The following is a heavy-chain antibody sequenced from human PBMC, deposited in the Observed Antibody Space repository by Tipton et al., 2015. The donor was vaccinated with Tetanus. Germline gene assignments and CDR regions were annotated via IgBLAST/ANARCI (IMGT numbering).Heavy chain of an antibody. Sequence: QSGPEVKKPGASVKVSCKAFAYTFTSFSITWVRQAPGQGLEWVGWISAYNGNTNYAQKLQDRVTMITDTSTSTVYMDLRSLRSDDTAVYYCATDYFDTSGSPFDIWGQGTMVIVSS. V-gene: IGHV1-18*01. J-gene: IGHJ3*02. CDR1: AYTFTSFS. CDR3: ATDYFDTSGSPFDI. D-gene: IGHD3-22*01. CDR2: ISAYNGNT.